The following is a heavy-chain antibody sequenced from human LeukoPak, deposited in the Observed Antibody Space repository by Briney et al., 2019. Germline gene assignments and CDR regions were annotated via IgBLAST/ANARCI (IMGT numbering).Heavy chain of an antibody. CDR2: INQDGDRK. D-gene: IGHD6-19*01. CDR3: VRDRVGGSFDF. V-gene: IGHV3-7*03. Sequence: GGSLRLSCAASKPTSSHYWMSWVRQAPGKGLQWVAAINQDGDRKEYVDSVKGRFSISRDSATNSLYLQMNSLRAEDTAVYYCVRDRVGGSFDFWGQGTLVTVSS. CDR1: KPTSSHYW. J-gene: IGHJ4*02.